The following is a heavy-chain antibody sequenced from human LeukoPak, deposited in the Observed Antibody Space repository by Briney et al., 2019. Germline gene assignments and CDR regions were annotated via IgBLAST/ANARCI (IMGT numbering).Heavy chain of an antibody. CDR1: GFTFSSYD. D-gene: IGHD2-15*01. CDR2: IGTAGDT. Sequence: PGGSLRLSCAASGFTFSSYDMHWVRQATGKGLEWVSAIGTAGDTYYPGSVKGRFTISRENAKNSLYLQMNSLRAGDTAVYYCARVMRYCSGGSCYSGYYFDYWGQGTLVTVSS. J-gene: IGHJ4*02. V-gene: IGHV3-13*01. CDR3: ARVMRYCSGGSCYSGYYFDY.